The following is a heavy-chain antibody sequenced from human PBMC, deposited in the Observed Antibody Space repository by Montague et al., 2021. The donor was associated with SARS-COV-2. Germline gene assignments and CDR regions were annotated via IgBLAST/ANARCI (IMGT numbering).Heavy chain of an antibody. Sequence: SMRLSCAASGFTFSSYSLNWVRQAPGKGLEWVSYISSSSSTIYYADSVKGRFTISRDNAKNSLYLQMNSLRAEDTAVYYCARDLRWGYYDILTGYYRPLDYWGQGTLVTVSS. D-gene: IGHD3-9*01. CDR3: ARDLRWGYYDILTGYYRPLDY. CDR2: ISSSSSTI. CDR1: GFTFSSYS. J-gene: IGHJ4*02. V-gene: IGHV3-48*04.